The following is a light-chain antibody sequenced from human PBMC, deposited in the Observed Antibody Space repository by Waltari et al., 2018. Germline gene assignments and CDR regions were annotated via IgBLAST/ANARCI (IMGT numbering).Light chain of an antibody. CDR3: LQYDNVPPT. CDR2: DAS. V-gene: IGKV1-33*01. CDR1: QDIRNH. J-gene: IGKJ4*01. Sequence: IQMTQSPSSVSASVGDRGNTTCHASQDIRNHLNWYQQKPGKPPKLLIYDASNLQSGVPSRFSGIQSGTDFTFTISSLQPEDIATYYCLQYDNVPPTFGAGTKVDIK.